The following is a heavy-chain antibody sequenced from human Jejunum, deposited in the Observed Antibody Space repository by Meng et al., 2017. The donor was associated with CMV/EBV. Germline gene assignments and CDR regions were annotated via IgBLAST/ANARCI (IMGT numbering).Heavy chain of an antibody. Sequence: VSGASVSIYYWSWIRQSPGKGLEWIGNIHYGETANYNPSLRGRVAVSMDTSKNQISLIVSPVTAADTAVYYCARQGDNNYYYTMDVWGQGTTVTVSS. J-gene: IGHJ6*02. D-gene: IGHD2-15*01. V-gene: IGHV4-59*02. CDR1: GASVSIYY. CDR2: IHYGETA. CDR3: ARQGDNNYYYTMDV.